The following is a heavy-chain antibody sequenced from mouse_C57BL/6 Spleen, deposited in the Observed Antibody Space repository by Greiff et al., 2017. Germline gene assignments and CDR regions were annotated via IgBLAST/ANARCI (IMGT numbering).Heavy chain of an antibody. V-gene: IGHV1-26*01. CDR2: INPNNGGT. CDR3: AKTFHYYAMDY. J-gene: IGHJ4*01. CDR1: GYTFTDYY. Sequence: EVQLHQSGPELVKPGASVKISCKASGYTFTDYYMNWVKQSHGKSLEWIGDINPNNGGTSYNQKFKGKATLTVDKSSSTAYMELRSLTSEDSAVYYCAKTFHYYAMDYWGQGTSVTVSS.